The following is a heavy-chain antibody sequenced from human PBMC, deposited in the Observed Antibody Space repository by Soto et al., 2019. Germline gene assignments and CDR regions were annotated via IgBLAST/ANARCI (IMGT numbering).Heavy chain of an antibody. CDR3: ASPVAAAGTS. J-gene: IGHJ4*02. CDR1: DGSIIGGGGY. D-gene: IGHD6-13*01. Sequence: SETLSLTCTFSDGSIIGGGGYCSWIRQHPGKGLEWIGYIYYSGSTYYNPSLKSRVTISVDTSKNQFSLKLSSVTAADTAVYYCASPVAAAGTSWGQGTLVTVSS. CDR2: IYYSGST. V-gene: IGHV4-31*03.